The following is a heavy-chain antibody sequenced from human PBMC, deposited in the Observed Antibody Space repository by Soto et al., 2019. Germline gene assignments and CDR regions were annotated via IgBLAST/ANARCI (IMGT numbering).Heavy chain of an antibody. D-gene: IGHD6-6*01. Sequence: QVHQLESGGGVVQPGRSLRLSCAASGFTFSSSGMHWVRQTPGKGLEWVALIWYDGTKKYYGDSVKGRFTISRDDSKNSVYLELNSLRVEDSAVYYCARGAGGSSILGSWGHGTLVTVSS. CDR1: GFTFSSSG. J-gene: IGHJ5*01. CDR2: IWYDGTKK. V-gene: IGHV3-33*01. CDR3: ARGAGGSSILGS.